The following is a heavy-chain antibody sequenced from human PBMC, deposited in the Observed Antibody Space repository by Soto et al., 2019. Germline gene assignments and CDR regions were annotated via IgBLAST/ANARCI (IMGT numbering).Heavy chain of an antibody. CDR1: GGSISSGGYS. D-gene: IGHD3-22*01. J-gene: IGHJ4*02. CDR3: ARAYYYDSSGYPTLFDY. CDR2: IYHSGST. Sequence: SETLSLTCAVSGGSISSGGYSWSWIRQPPGKGLEWIGYIYHSGSTYYNPSLKSRVTISVDRSKNQFSLKLSSVTAADTAVYYCARAYYYDSSGYPTLFDYWGQGTLVTVSS. V-gene: IGHV4-30-2*01.